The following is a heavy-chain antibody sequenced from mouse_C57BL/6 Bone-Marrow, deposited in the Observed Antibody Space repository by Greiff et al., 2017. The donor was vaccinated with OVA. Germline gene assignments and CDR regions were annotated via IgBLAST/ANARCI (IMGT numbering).Heavy chain of an antibody. Sequence: VKLVESGAELMKPGASVKLSCKATGYTFTGYWIEWVNQRPGHGLEWIGEILPGSGSTNYNEKFKGKATFTADKASNTAYLQLSSLTTEDSAIYYCARISLSTVVTDYAMDYWGQGTSVTVAS. CDR3: ARISLSTVVTDYAMDY. V-gene: IGHV1-9*01. CDR2: ILPGSGST. J-gene: IGHJ4*01. D-gene: IGHD2-2*01. CDR1: GYTFTGYW.